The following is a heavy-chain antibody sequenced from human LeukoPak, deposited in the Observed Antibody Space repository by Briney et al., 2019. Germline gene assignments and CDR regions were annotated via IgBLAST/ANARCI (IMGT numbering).Heavy chain of an antibody. V-gene: IGHV3-30-3*01. CDR3: ARGGSYMDYYYGMDV. Sequence: GGSLRLSCAASGFTFSSYAMHWVRQAPGKGLEWVAVISYDGSNKYYADSVKGRFTISRDNSKNTLYLQMNSLRAEGTAVYYCARGGSYMDYYYGMDVWGKGTTVTVSS. D-gene: IGHD1-26*01. CDR1: GFTFSSYA. CDR2: ISYDGSNK. J-gene: IGHJ6*04.